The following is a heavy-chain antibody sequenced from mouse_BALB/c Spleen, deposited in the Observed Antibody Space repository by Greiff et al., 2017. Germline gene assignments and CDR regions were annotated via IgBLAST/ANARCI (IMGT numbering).Heavy chain of an antibody. D-gene: IGHD1-1*01. CDR1: GFTFSSYA. Sequence: EVHLVESGGGLVKPGGSLKLSCAASGFTFSSYAMSWVRQTPEKRLEWVASISSGGSTYYPDSVKGRFTISRDNARNILYLQMSSLRSEDTAMYYCARDYYGHYYAMDYWGQGTSVTVSS. V-gene: IGHV5-6-5*01. CDR3: ARDYYGHYYAMDY. CDR2: ISSGGST. J-gene: IGHJ4*01.